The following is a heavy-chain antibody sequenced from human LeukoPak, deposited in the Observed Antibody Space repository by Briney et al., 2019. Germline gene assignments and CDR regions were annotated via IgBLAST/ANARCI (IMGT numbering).Heavy chain of an antibody. Sequence: SETLSLTCAVYGGTFSGYYWSWIRQPPGKGLEWIGDIYHSGSTNYNPSLKSRVTFSVDTSKSQFSLKLSSVTAADTAVYYCARDRGAAAGNNWFDPWGQGTLVTVSS. CDR3: ARDRGAAAGNNWFDP. J-gene: IGHJ5*02. V-gene: IGHV4-59*01. CDR1: GGTFSGYY. CDR2: IYHSGST. D-gene: IGHD6-13*01.